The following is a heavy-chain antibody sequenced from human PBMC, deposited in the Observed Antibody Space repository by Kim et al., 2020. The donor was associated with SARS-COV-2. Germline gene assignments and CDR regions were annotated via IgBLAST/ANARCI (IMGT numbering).Heavy chain of an antibody. D-gene: IGHD2-21*02. V-gene: IGHV3-30*18. J-gene: IGHJ4*02. CDR2: ISYDGSNK. CDR3: AKIGVTAGDFDY. Sequence: GGSLRLSCAASGFTFSSYGMHWVRQAPGKGLEWVAVISYDGSNKYYADSVKGRFTISRDNSKNTLYLQMNSLRAEDTAVYYCAKIGVTAGDFDYWGQGTL. CDR1: GFTFSSYG.